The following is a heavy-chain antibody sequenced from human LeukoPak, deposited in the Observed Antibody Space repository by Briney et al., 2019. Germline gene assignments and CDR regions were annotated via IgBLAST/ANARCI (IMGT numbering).Heavy chain of an antibody. D-gene: IGHD3-10*01. CDR1: GGSISSGSYY. J-gene: IGHJ4*02. Sequence: SQTLSLTCTVSGGSISSGSYYWSWIRQPAGKGLEWIGRIYTSGSTNYNPSLKSRVTISVDTSKNQFSLKLSSVTAADTAVYYCARGNYYGSGSYLEDYWGQGTLVTVSS. V-gene: IGHV4-61*02. CDR3: ARGNYYGSGSYLEDY. CDR2: IYTSGST.